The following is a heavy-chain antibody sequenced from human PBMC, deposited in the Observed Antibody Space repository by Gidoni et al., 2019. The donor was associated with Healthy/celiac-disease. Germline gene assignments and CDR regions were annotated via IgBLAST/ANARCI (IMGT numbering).Heavy chain of an antibody. J-gene: IGHJ5*02. CDR3: ASAPGRNWFDP. V-gene: IGHV3-30-3*01. CDR1: GFTFSSYA. D-gene: IGHD3-10*01. CDR2: ISYDGSNK. Sequence: QVQLVESGGGVVQPGRSLRLSCAASGFTFSSYAMHWVRQAPGKGLEWVAVISYDGSNKYYADSVKGRFTISRDNSKNTLYLQMNSLRAEDTAVYYCASAPGRNWFDPWGQGTLVTVSS.